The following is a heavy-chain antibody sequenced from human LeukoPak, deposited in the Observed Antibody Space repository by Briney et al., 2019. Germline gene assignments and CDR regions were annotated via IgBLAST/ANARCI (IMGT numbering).Heavy chain of an antibody. Sequence: GGSLKISCKGSGYRFTSHWIGWVRQLPGEGLEWMGIIYPADSDTKYSPSFQGQVTISADKSINTAYLQWSGLKVSDTAIYYCTRHPYFNILTGYYAVFHYWGQGTLVTVSS. CDR1: GYRFTSHW. CDR3: TRHPYFNILTGYYAVFHY. D-gene: IGHD3-9*01. J-gene: IGHJ4*02. CDR2: IYPADSDT. V-gene: IGHV5-51*01.